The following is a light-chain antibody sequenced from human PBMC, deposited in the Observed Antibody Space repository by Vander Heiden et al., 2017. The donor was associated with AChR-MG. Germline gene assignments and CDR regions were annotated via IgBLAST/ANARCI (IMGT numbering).Light chain of an antibody. V-gene: IGKV4-1*01. Sequence: DIVMTQSPDSLAVSLGERATINCKSSQSVLYSSDNKNYLAWYQQKVGQPPKLLVYWASTRESGVPDRFSGSGSGTDFTLTISSLQAEDVAVYYCQQEDSSPVTFGQGTKVEIK. CDR3: QQEDSSPVT. CDR1: QSVLYSSDNKNY. J-gene: IGKJ1*01. CDR2: WAS.